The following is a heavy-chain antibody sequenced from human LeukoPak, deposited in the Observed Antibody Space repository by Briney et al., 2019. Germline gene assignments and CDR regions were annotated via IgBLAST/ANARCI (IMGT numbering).Heavy chain of an antibody. CDR1: GFTFSSYS. D-gene: IGHD2-2*01. J-gene: IGHJ4*02. CDR2: ISGSGDST. V-gene: IGHV3-23*01. Sequence: GGTLRLSCAASGFTFSSYSMNWVRQAPGKGLEWVSAISGSGDSTYYADSVKGRFTISRDNSKNTLYLQMNSLRAEDTAVYYCAKDLGHCSGTSCYWDCWGQGTLVTVSS. CDR3: AKDLGHCSGTSCYWDC.